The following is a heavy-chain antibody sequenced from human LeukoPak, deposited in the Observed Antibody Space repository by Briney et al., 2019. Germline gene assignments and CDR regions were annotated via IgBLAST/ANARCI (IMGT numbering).Heavy chain of an antibody. D-gene: IGHD3-10*01. J-gene: IGHJ5*02. Sequence: SQTLSLTCAISGDSVSSNSAAWNWIRQSPSRGLEWLGRTYYRSKWYNDYAVSVKSRITINPDTSKNQFSLQLNSVTPEDTAVYYCAREADVLLWFGERWFDPWGQGTLVTVSS. CDR1: GDSVSSNSAA. V-gene: IGHV6-1*01. CDR2: TYYRSKWYN. CDR3: AREADVLLWFGERWFDP.